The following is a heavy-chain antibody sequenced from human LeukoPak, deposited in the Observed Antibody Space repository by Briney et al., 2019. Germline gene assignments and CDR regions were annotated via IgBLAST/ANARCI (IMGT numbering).Heavy chain of an antibody. V-gene: IGHV6-1*01. CDR3: ARRLTQYDCFDP. CDR1: GDSVSNNTAT. D-gene: IGHD2-2*01. Sequence: SQTLSLTCAISGDSVSNNTATWNWVRQSPSRGLEWLGRTYYRSRWGNDYAISVKGRITINPDTSRNQFSLQLNSVTPEDTAVYYCARRLTQYDCFDPWGQGILVTVSS. CDR2: TYYRSRWGN. J-gene: IGHJ5*02.